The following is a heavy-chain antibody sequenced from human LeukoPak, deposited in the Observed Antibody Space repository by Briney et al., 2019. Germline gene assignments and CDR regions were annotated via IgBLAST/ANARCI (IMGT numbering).Heavy chain of an antibody. Sequence: PSETLSLTCTVSGGSISSYYWSWIRQPPGKGLEWIGYIYYSGSTKYNPSLKSRVTISVDTSKNQFSLKLTSVTAADTAVYYCARSYDSSAYDLDYWGQGTLVTVSS. J-gene: IGHJ4*02. CDR3: ARSYDSSAYDLDY. CDR1: GGSISSYY. CDR2: IYYSGST. V-gene: IGHV4-59*01. D-gene: IGHD3-22*01.